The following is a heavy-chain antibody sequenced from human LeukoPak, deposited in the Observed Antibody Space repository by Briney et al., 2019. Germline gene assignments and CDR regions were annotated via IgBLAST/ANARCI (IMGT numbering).Heavy chain of an antibody. J-gene: IGHJ3*02. D-gene: IGHD5/OR15-5a*01. CDR1: GYTVTSYG. Sequence: ASVKVSCKASGYTVTSYGISWVRQATGHGLEGRGWMNPNSGNTGYAQKFQGRVTMTSNTSISTAYMELSSLRCEATAVYYCARAIPGLPLAFDMWGQGTMVTVSS. V-gene: IGHV1-8*02. CDR3: ARAIPGLPLAFDM. CDR2: MNPNSGNT.